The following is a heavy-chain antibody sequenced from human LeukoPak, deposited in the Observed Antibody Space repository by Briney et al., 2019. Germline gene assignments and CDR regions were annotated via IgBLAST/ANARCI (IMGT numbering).Heavy chain of an antibody. CDR2: ISYDGSNK. Sequence: PGGSLRLSCAASGFTFSSYAMHWVRQAPGKGLEWVAVISYDGSNKYYADSVKGRFTISRDNSKNTLYLQMNSLRAEDTAVYYCARDREPQRSASSWYYFDYWGQGTLVTVSS. CDR1: GFTFSSYA. CDR3: ARDREPQRSASSWYYFDY. V-gene: IGHV3-30-3*01. D-gene: IGHD6-13*01. J-gene: IGHJ4*02.